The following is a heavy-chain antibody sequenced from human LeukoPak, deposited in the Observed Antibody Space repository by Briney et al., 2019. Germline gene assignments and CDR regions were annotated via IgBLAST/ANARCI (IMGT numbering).Heavy chain of an antibody. CDR2: INHSGST. CDR1: GGSFSGYY. CDR3: ARSPAHFDY. Sequence: SETLSLTRAVYGGSFSGYYWSWIRQPPGKGLEWIGEINHSGSTNYNPSLKSRVTISVDTSKNQFSLKLSSVTAADTAVYYCARSPAHFDYWGQGTLVTVSS. V-gene: IGHV4-34*01. J-gene: IGHJ4*02.